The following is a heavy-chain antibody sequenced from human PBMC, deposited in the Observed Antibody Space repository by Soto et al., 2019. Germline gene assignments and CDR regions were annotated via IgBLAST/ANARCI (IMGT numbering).Heavy chain of an antibody. CDR1: GGTFSSHS. CDR2: AISLFGTA. V-gene: IGHV1-69*01. J-gene: IGHJ4*02. D-gene: IGHD4-17*01. CDR3: ASEVGYGDFSAALLD. Sequence: VPLMQSGAEVKKPGSSVKVSCKASGGTFSSHSINWVRQAPGKGLEWMGGAISLFGTANYAQNFKGRVTITADQATSTTYMELNSLRSDDTAVYYCASEVGYGDFSAALLDWGQGTLVTVSS.